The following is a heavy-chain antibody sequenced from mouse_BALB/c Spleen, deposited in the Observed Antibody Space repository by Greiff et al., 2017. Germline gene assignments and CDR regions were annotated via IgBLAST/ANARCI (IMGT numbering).Heavy chain of an antibody. V-gene: IGHV1-26*01. J-gene: IGHJ4*01. CDR3: ARNGNYAMDD. D-gene: IGHD2-1*01. Sequence: VQLQQSGPELVKPGASVKISCKASGYSFTGYYMHWVKQSHVKSLEWIGRINPYNGATSYNQNFKDKASLTVDKSSSTAYMELHSLTSEDSAVYYCARNGNYAMDDWGQGTSVTVSS. CDR1: GYSFTGYY. CDR2: INPYNGAT.